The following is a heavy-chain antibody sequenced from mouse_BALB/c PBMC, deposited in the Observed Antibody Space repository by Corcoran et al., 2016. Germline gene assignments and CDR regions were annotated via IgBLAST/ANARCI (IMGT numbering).Heavy chain of an antibody. V-gene: IGHV9-3-1*01. CDR1: GYTFTNYG. CDR2: INTYTGEP. Sequence: QIQLVQSGPELKKPGETVKISCKASGYTFTNYGMNWVKQAPGKGLKWMGWINTYTGEPTYADDFKGRFAFSLETSASTAYLQINNLQNEDTATYFFARDPYAMDYWGQGTAVTVSS. CDR3: ARDPYAMDY. J-gene: IGHJ4*01.